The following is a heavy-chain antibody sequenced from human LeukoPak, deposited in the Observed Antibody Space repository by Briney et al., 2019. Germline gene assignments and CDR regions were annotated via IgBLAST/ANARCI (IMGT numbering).Heavy chain of an antibody. CDR3: ALGWFGEPWFDP. J-gene: IGHJ5*02. CDR1: GHTLTALS. Sequence: ASETPYCTVSGHTLTALSMNWVRQAPRKGLEWPGGFDPEDGETIYAQKFQGRVTMTEDTSTDTAYMELSSLRSEDTAVYYCALGWFGEPWFDPWGQGTLVTVSS. CDR2: FDPEDGET. D-gene: IGHD3-10*01. V-gene: IGHV1-24*01.